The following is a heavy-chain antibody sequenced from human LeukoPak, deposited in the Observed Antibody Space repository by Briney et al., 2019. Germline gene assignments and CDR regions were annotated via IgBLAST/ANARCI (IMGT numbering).Heavy chain of an antibody. CDR1: GGSISDYY. D-gene: IGHD3-16*01. CDR3: TRGAGWLIDY. J-gene: IGHJ4*02. V-gene: IGHV4-59*01. CDR2: FYNSWSS. Sequence: PSETLSLTCTVSGGSISDYYRGWIRQPPGKGLEWIGYFYNSWSSTYNPSLKSRVTISVDTSKEQFSLKVNSVTAADTAVYYCTRGAGWLIDYWGQGILVTVSS.